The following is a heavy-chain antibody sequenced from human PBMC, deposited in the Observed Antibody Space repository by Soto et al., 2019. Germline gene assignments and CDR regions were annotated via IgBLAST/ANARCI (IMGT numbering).Heavy chain of an antibody. J-gene: IGHJ6*02. V-gene: IGHV4-59*01. Sequence: SETLSLTCTVSVGSISSYYWSLIRQPRGKGLEGIEYIYYSGSTNYNPSLKSRVTISVDTSKNQFSLKLSSVTAADTAVYYCARDQFGAARQYHYYGMDVCGQGTKVAVSS. CDR2: IYYSGST. D-gene: IGHD6-6*01. CDR1: VGSISSYY. CDR3: ARDQFGAARQYHYYGMDV.